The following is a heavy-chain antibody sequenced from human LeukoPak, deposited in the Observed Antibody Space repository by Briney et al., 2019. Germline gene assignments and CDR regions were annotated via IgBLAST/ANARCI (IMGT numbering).Heavy chain of an antibody. V-gene: IGHV3-30*04. D-gene: IGHD3-3*01. CDR3: ARENTHYDFWSGYLEDNWFDP. CDR2: ISYDGSNK. CDR1: GFTFSSYA. J-gene: IGHJ5*02. Sequence: PGGSLRLSCAASGFTFSSYAMHWVRQAPGKGLEWVAVISYDGSNKYYADSVKGRFTISRDNSKNTLYLQMNSLRAEDPAVYYCARENTHYDFWSGYLEDNWFDPWGQGTLVTVSS.